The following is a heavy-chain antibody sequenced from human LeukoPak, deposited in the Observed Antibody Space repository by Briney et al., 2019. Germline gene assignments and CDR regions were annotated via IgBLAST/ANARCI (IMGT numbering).Heavy chain of an antibody. D-gene: IGHD2-2*01. Sequence: SETLSLTCTVSGGSISSSSYYWGWIRQPPGKGLEWIGSIYYSGSTYYNPSLNSRVTISVDTSKNQFSLKLSSVTAADTAVYYWARVVGYCSGTSCYFYMDVWGRGTTVTVSS. J-gene: IGHJ6*04. CDR2: IYYSGST. V-gene: IGHV4-39*07. CDR3: ARVVGYCSGTSCYFYMDV. CDR1: GGSISSSSYY.